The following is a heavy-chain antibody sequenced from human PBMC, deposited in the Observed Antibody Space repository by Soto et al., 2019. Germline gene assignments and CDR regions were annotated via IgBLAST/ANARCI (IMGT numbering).Heavy chain of an antibody. CDR1: GYTLTELS. J-gene: IGHJ4*02. CDR3: ATTRIAAAGTFLPLDY. V-gene: IGHV1-24*01. Sequence: GASVKVSCKVSGYTLTELSMHWVRQAPGKGLEWMGGFDPEDGETIYAQKFQGRVTMTEDTSTDTAYMELSSLRSEDTAVYYCATTRIAAAGTFLPLDYWGQGTLVTVSS. CDR2: FDPEDGET. D-gene: IGHD6-13*01.